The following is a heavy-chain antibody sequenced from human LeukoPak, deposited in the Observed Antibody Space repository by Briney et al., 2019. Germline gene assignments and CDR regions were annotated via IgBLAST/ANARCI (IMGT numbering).Heavy chain of an antibody. Sequence: GRSLRLSCAASGFTFSSYGMHWVRQAPGKGLEWVAVISYDGSNKYYADSVKGRFTISRDNSKNTLYLQMNSLRSEDTAVYYCAREYYDSSGYYDYYFDYWGQGTLVTVSS. CDR2: ISYDGSNK. CDR1: GFTFSSYG. CDR3: AREYYDSSGYYDYYFDY. V-gene: IGHV3-30*03. D-gene: IGHD3-22*01. J-gene: IGHJ4*02.